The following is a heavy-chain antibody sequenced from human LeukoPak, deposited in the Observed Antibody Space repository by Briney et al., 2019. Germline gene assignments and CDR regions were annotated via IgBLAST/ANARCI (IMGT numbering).Heavy chain of an antibody. Sequence: SVKVSCKASGGTFSSYAISWVRQAPGQGLEWMGGIIPIFGTANYAQKFQGRVTTTTDESTSTAYMELSSLRSEDTAVYYCARGELQPALYYYYYYMDVWGKGTTVTVSS. CDR2: IIPIFGTA. V-gene: IGHV1-69*05. D-gene: IGHD1-7*01. CDR3: ARGELQPALYYYYYYMDV. J-gene: IGHJ6*03. CDR1: GGTFSSYA.